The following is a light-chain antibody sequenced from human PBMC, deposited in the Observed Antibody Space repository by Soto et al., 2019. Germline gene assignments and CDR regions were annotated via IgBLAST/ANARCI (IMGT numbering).Light chain of an antibody. J-gene: IGKJ3*01. CDR3: QRYNNWPPT. V-gene: IGKV3-15*01. CDR2: GAS. CDR1: QSVSSD. Sequence: VMNKSPATLSGSKGERANTSWRASQSVSSDFAWYQQKPGQAPRVLIYGASSRATGIPARFSGSGYGTEFNLTISSLQSADFAVYYCQRYNNWPPTFGPGTKVDIK.